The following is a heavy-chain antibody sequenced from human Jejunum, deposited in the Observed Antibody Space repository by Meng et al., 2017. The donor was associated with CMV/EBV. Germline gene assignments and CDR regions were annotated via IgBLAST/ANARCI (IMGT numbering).Heavy chain of an antibody. CDR1: GGSIISGDYF. Sequence: SGGSIISGDYFWSWIRQPPGEGLEWIGYIYYSGNACYNPSLKSRVSISVDTSRDQFSLRLSSVTAADTAVYFCGRAPGTGSLIDSWGQGTLVTVSS. CDR3: GRAPGTGSLIDS. D-gene: IGHD1-1*01. CDR2: IYYSGNA. J-gene: IGHJ4*02. V-gene: IGHV4-30-4*08.